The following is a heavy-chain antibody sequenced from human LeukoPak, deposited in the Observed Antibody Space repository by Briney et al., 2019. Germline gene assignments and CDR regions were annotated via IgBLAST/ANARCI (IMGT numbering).Heavy chain of an antibody. J-gene: IGHJ5*02. CDR3: ARDRITMVRGVNWFDP. D-gene: IGHD3-10*01. CDR1: GYTFTSYA. CDR2: INAGNGNT. V-gene: IGHV1-3*01. Sequence: VASVTVSCTASGYTFTSYAVHWVRQAPGQRLEWMGWINAGNGNTKYSQKFQGRVPITRDTSASTAYMELSSLRSEDTAVYYCARDRITMVRGVNWFDPWGQGTLVTVSS.